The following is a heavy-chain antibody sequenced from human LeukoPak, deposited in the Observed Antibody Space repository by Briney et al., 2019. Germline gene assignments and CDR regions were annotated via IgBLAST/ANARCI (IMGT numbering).Heavy chain of an antibody. J-gene: IGHJ6*03. CDR2: IIPIFGTA. D-gene: IGHD3-22*01. Sequence: ASVKVSFKASVGTLSSYAISWVRQSPGQALEWMGGIIPIFGTANYAQKFQGRVTITTDEYTSTAYMELSSLRSEDTAVYYCAREYGSSGYYFRMGVWGKGTTVTVSS. V-gene: IGHV1-69*05. CDR1: VGTLSSYA. CDR3: AREYGSSGYYFRMGV.